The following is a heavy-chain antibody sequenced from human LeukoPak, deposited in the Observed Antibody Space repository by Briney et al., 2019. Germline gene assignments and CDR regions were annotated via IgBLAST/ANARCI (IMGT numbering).Heavy chain of an antibody. V-gene: IGHV3-33*01. CDR2: IWYDGSNK. CDR1: GFTFSSYG. D-gene: IGHD5-18*01. Sequence: GGSLRLSCAATGFTFSSYGMHWVRQAPGKGLEWVAVIWYDGSNKYYADSVKGRFTISRDNSKNTLYLQMNSLRAEDTAVYYCARLSGYSYGLYYFDYWGQGTLVTVSS. CDR3: ARLSGYSYGLYYFDY. J-gene: IGHJ4*02.